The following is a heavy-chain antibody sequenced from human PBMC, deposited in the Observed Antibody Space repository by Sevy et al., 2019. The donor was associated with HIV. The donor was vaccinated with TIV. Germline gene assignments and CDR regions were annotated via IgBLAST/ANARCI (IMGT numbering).Heavy chain of an antibody. Sequence: GGSLRLSCAASGFTFISYAMHWVRQAPGKGLEWVAVISYDGSNKYYADSEKGRFNISRDNSKNTLYLQMNSLRAEDTALYYCARDHSSSGYSFDYWGQGTLVTVSS. CDR3: ARDHSSSGYSFDY. CDR1: GFTFISYA. V-gene: IGHV3-30-3*01. D-gene: IGHD6-19*01. CDR2: ISYDGSNK. J-gene: IGHJ4*02.